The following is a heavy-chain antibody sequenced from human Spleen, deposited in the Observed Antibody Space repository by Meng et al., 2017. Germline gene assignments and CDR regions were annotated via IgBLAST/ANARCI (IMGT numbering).Heavy chain of an antibody. J-gene: IGHJ4*02. CDR3: ARFETVGVATGDY. Sequence: EVQLVESGGGLVTPGGSLRLSCAASGFTFSNYSMNWVRQAPGKGLEWVSSISSDSRYIFYADSVKGRFTISRDNAKSSLYLQMNSLSPEDTAVFYCARFETVGVATGDYWGQGTLVTVSS. V-gene: IGHV3-21*01. D-gene: IGHD2-15*01. CDR2: ISSDSRYI. CDR1: GFTFSNYS.